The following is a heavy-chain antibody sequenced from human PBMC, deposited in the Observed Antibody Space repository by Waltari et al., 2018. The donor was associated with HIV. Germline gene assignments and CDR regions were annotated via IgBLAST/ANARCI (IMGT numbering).Heavy chain of an antibody. J-gene: IGHJ4*02. CDR1: GGPVSSRSHY. CDR2: IYYSGRT. D-gene: IGHD6-13*01. CDR3: GRTYCSASSSCQYFDS. V-gene: IGHV4-39*01. Sequence: QLQLQESGPGLVKPSETLSLTCTASGGPVSSRSHYWGWIRPPPGKGLEWIGTIYYSGRTYYNPSLKSRVTISLDTSKNQFSLKLTSVTAADTAVYFCGRTYCSASSSCQYFDSWGQGTLATVSS.